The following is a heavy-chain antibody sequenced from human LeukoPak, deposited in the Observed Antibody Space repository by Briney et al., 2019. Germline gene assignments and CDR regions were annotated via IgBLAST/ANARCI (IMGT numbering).Heavy chain of an antibody. V-gene: IGHV4-34*01. CDR3: ASYKGGSGSYYKIEARYYYMNV. CDR1: GGSFSGYY. J-gene: IGHJ6*03. Sequence: SETLSLTCAVYGGSFSGYYWSWIRQPPGKGLEWIGEINHSGSTYYNPSLKSRVTISVDTSKNQFSLKLSSVTAADTAVYYCASYKGGSGSYYKIEARYYYMNVWGKGTTVTISS. CDR2: INHSGST. D-gene: IGHD3-10*01.